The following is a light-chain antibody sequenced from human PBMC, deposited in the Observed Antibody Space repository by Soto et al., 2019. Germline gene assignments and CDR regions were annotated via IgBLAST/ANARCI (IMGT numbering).Light chain of an antibody. CDR2: RAS. Sequence: DIRMTHSPPAIVAFVGETAPIISRASQNINTWLAWYQQKPGKAPKLLIYRASDLDSGVPSRFSGSGSETEFTLTISSLQPDDFATYYCQQYNSYSWTFGQGTKVDIK. CDR3: QQYNSYSWT. V-gene: IGKV1-5*03. J-gene: IGKJ1*01. CDR1: QNINTW.